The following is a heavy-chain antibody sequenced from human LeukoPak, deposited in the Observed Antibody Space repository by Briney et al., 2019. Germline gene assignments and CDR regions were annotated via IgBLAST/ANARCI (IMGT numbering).Heavy chain of an antibody. V-gene: IGHV3-23*01. J-gene: IGHJ4*02. CDR1: GVTFSDYA. CDR3: ARDRPGYCSGGSCSPPA. Sequence: GGSLRLSCAASGVTFSDYAMSWVRQAPGKGLEWVSDISGRGDSTYYADSVKGRFTISRDKSKNTVYLQMNSLRAEDTAVYYCARDRPGYCSGGSCSPPAWGQGTLVTVSS. D-gene: IGHD2-15*01. CDR2: ISGRGDST.